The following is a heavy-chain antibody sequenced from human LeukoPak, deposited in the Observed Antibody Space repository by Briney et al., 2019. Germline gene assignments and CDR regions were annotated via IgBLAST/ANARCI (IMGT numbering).Heavy chain of an antibody. V-gene: IGHV3-30*03. CDR2: ISYDGSNK. J-gene: IGHJ4*02. CDR1: GFTFSSYG. D-gene: IGHD2-2*01. CDR3: VSSAEYQLLSGYFDY. Sequence: PGRSLRLSCAASGFTFSSYGMHWVRQAPGKGLEWVAVISYDGSNKYYADSAKGRFTISRDNSKNTLYLQMNSLRAEDTAVYYCVSSAEYQLLSGYFDYWGQGTLVTVSS.